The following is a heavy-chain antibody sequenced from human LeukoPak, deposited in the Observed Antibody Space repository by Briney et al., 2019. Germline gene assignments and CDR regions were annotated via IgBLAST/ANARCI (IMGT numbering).Heavy chain of an antibody. CDR3: AKGVDVLRFLEWLFYYMDV. J-gene: IGHJ6*03. D-gene: IGHD3-3*01. CDR1: GFTFSSYA. CDR2: ISGSGGST. V-gene: IGHV3-23*01. Sequence: GGSLRLSCAASGFTFSSYAMSWVRQAPGKGLEWVSAISGSGGSTYYADSVKGRFAISRDNSKNTLYLQMNSLRAEDTAVYYCAKGVDVLRFLEWLFYYMDVWGKGTTVTVSS.